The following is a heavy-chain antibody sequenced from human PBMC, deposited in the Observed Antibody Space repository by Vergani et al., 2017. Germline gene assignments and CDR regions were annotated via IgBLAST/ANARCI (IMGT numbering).Heavy chain of an antibody. CDR3: ARRTTMVRGVLEIARYYFDY. CDR2: INHSGST. V-gene: IGHV4-38-2*01. J-gene: IGHJ4*02. D-gene: IGHD3-10*01. CDR1: GYSISSGYY. Sequence: QVQLQESGPGLVKPSETLSLTCAVSGYSISSGYYWSWIRQPPGKGLEWIGEINHSGSTNYNPSLKSRVTISVDTSKNQFSLKLSSVTAADTAVYYCARRTTMVRGVLEIARYYFDYWGQGTLVTVSS.